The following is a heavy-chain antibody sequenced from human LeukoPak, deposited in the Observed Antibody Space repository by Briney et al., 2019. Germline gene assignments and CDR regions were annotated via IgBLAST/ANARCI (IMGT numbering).Heavy chain of an antibody. CDR2: ISYDGSNK. V-gene: IGHV3-30*18. Sequence: GGSLRLSCTASGFIFSTYDMHWVRQAPGKGLEWVAVISYDGSNKYYANSVKGRFTISRDNSKNTLYLQMNSLRAEDTAVYYCAKEKRITFSGIIIIHDFFDYWGRGTLVTVSS. J-gene: IGHJ4*02. CDR3: AKEKRITFSGIIIIHDFFDY. D-gene: IGHD3-3*01. CDR1: GFIFSTYD.